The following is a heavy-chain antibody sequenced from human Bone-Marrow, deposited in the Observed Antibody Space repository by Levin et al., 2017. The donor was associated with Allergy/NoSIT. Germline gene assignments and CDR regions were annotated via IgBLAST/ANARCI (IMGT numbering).Heavy chain of an antibody. D-gene: IGHD3-9*01. CDR2: INDVGYT. J-gene: IGHJ1*01. CDR1: GGSISIYY. Sequence: TSETLSLMCTISGGSISIYYWHWIRQAPGKGLEWIGYINDVGYTSYNPSLSSRLTISVDTSRNQFSLTLRSVTAADTAFYFCAREYSSFDRWGEGTLVTVSP. CDR3: AREYSSFDR. V-gene: IGHV4-59*01.